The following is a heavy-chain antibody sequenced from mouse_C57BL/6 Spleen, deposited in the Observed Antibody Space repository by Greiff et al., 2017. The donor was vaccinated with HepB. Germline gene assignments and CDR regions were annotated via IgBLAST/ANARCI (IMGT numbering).Heavy chain of an antibody. CDR2: IWSGGST. D-gene: IGHD1-1*01. V-gene: IGHV2-2*01. J-gene: IGHJ4*01. CDR1: GFSLTSYG. CDR3: ARPYGSSYVGAMDY. Sequence: QVQLQQSGPGLVQPSQSLSITCTVSGFSLTSYGVHWVRQSPGKGLEWLGVIWSGGSTDYNAAFITRLSISKDNSKSHVFFKMNSLQADDTAIYYCARPYGSSYVGAMDYWGQGTSVTVSS.